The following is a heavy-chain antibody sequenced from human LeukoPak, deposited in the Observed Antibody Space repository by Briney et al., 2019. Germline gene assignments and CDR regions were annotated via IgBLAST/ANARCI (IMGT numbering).Heavy chain of an antibody. CDR2: IQNDGSST. CDR3: ARDLEVQDYYYYGMDV. V-gene: IGHV3-74*01. Sequence: QSGGSLRLSCAASGFTFSRYRMHWVRQAPGKGLVWVSRIQNDGSSTRYADSVKGRFTISRDNAKNTLYLQMNSLRAEDTAVYYCARDLEVQDYYYYGMDVWGQGTTVTVSS. D-gene: IGHD1-1*01. J-gene: IGHJ6*02. CDR1: GFTFSRYR.